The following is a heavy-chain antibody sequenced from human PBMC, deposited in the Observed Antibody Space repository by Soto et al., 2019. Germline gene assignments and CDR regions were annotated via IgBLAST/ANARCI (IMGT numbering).Heavy chain of an antibody. CDR1: GDTFASFG. V-gene: IGHV1-18*01. Sequence: GASVKVSCKASGDTFASFGFSWVRQAPGQGLEWLGGISAYNGNTHYAQKVRDRVTLTTDTSTNTAYMELRSLTSDDTAVYYCARDQESITDRILQYWGQGTRVTVSS. CDR3: ARDQESITDRILQY. D-gene: IGHD3-10*01. CDR2: ISAYNGNT. J-gene: IGHJ4*02.